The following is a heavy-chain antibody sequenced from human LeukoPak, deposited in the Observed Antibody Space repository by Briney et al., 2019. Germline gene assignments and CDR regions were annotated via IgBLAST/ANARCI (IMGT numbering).Heavy chain of an antibody. V-gene: IGHV3-33*01. CDR2: IWYDGSNK. CDR1: GFTFSSYG. Sequence: PGGSLRLSCAASGFTFSSYGMHWVRQAPGKVLEWVAVIWYDGSNKYYADSVKGRFTISRDNSKNTLYLQMNSLRAEDTAVYYCARAGELLCFDYWGQGTLVTVSS. J-gene: IGHJ4*02. D-gene: IGHD1-26*01. CDR3: ARAGELLCFDY.